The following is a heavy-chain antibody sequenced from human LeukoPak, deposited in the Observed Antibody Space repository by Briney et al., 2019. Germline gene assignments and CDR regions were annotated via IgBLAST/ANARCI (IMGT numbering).Heavy chain of an antibody. CDR2: ITSSGTYI. J-gene: IGHJ3*02. D-gene: IGHD4-23*01. CDR3: ASEGYGGNSDAFDI. Sequence: GGSLRLSCAASGFTVSSNYMSWVRQAPGKALEWVSSITSSGTYIFYADSVKGRFTISRDNAKNSLYLQMNSLGPEDTAVYYCASEGYGGNSDAFDIWGQGTMVTVS. V-gene: IGHV3-21*01. CDR1: GFTVSSNY.